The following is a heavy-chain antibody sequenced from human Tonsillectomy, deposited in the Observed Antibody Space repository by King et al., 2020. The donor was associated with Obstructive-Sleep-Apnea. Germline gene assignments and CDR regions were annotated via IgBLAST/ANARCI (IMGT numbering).Heavy chain of an antibody. CDR2: ISGSGCST. CDR3: AKDRTLYGSGSYSYFDF. V-gene: IGHV3-23*04. D-gene: IGHD3-10*01. J-gene: IGHJ4*02. Sequence: DVQLVESGGNLEQPGGSLRLSCAASGFTFSSYAMSWVRQAPGKGLEWVSAISGSGCSTYYADSVRGRFTISRDNSKNTLYLQMNSLRAEDTAVYYCAKDRTLYGSGSYSYFDFWGQGTLVTVSS. CDR1: GFTFSSYA.